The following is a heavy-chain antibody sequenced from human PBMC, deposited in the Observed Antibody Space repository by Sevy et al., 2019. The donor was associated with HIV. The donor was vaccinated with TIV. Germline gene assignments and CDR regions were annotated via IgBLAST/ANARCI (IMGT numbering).Heavy chain of an antibody. Sequence: LSLTCAASGFTFSSYSMNWVRQAPGKGLEWVSSISSSSSYIYYADSVKGRFTISRDNAKNSLYLQMNSLRDEETAVYYCARDSIVDIVATTILYYYYGMDVWGQGTTVTVSS. CDR2: ISSSSSYI. D-gene: IGHD5-12*01. CDR3: ARDSIVDIVATTILYYYYGMDV. V-gene: IGHV3-21*01. CDR1: GFTFSSYS. J-gene: IGHJ6*02.